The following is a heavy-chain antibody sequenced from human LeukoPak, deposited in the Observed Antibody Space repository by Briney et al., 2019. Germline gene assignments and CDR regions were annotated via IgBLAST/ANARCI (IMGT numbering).Heavy chain of an antibody. CDR2: IYPGDSDT. V-gene: IGHV5-51*01. CDR3: ARDYSDSSGYSRDAFDI. Sequence: RGESLKISCKGSGYSFTSYWIGWVRQMPGKGLEWMGIIYPGDSDTRYSPSFQGQVTISADNSISTAYLQWSSLKASDTAMYYCARDYSDSSGYSRDAFDIWGQGTMVTVSS. CDR1: GYSFTSYW. D-gene: IGHD3-22*01. J-gene: IGHJ3*02.